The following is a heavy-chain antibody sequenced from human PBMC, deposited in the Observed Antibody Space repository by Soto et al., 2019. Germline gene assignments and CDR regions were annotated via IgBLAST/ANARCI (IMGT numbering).Heavy chain of an antibody. V-gene: IGHV2-5*01. D-gene: IGHD3-3*01. CDR2: IYWNDDK. CDR3: AHTDWSGYFFSWFDP. J-gene: IGHJ5*02. Sequence: SGPTLVNPTQTLTLTCTFSGFSLSTSGVGVGWIRQPPGKALEWLALIYWNDDKRYSPSLKSRLTITKDTSKNQVVLTMTNMDPVDTATYYCAHTDWSGYFFSWFDPWGQGTLVTVSS. CDR1: GFSLSTSGVG.